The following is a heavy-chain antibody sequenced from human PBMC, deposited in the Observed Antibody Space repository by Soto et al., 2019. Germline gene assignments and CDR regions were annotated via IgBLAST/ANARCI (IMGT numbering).Heavy chain of an antibody. CDR3: ASRPADRNYDGVFDF. D-gene: IGHD3-22*01. CDR1: GFPFSSHW. V-gene: IGHV3-7*03. J-gene: IGHJ4*02. CDR2: INQDGSEK. Sequence: GGSLRLSCVGSGFPFSSHWMTWVRQAPGKALEWVANINQDGSEKYYVDSVKGRFTISRDNAKNSVFLQMNSLRAEDTAVYYCASRPADRNYDGVFDFWGPGTLATVSS.